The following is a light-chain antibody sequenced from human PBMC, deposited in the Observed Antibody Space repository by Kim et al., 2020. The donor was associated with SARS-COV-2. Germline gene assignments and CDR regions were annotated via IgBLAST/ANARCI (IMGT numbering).Light chain of an antibody. V-gene: IGKV3-11*01. CDR3: QQRSNWPRT. CDR2: DAS. CDR1: QSVNIY. Sequence: IVLTQSPATLSLSPGERATLACRASQSVNIYLAWYQHKRGQAPRLLIYDASNRVTGIPARFSGSGSGTDFTLTISSLEPEDFAVYYCQQRSNWPRTFGQGTRLEIK. J-gene: IGKJ5*01.